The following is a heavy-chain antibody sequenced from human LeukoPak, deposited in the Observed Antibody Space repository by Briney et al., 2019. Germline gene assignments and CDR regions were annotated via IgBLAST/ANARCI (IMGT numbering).Heavy chain of an antibody. Sequence: PGGSLRLSCAASGFTFGSYAMNWVRLAPGKGLEWVSGISGSGSNKDYADSVKGRFTISRDNSKNTLYLQMNSLRAEDTALYYCAKDRLGYNRPSEHWGQGTLVTVSS. D-gene: IGHD5-18*01. J-gene: IGHJ1*01. CDR1: GFTFGSYA. CDR3: AKDRLGYNRPSEH. CDR2: ISGSGSNK. V-gene: IGHV3-23*01.